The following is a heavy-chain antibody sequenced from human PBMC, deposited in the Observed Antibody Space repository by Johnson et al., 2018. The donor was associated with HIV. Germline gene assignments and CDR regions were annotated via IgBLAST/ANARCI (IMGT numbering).Heavy chain of an antibody. Sequence: QVQLVESGGGVVQPGRSLRLSCAASGFTFSSYAMHWVRQAPGKGLEWVAVISFDGSYKYYADSVKGRFTISRDSSKNTLYLQVNSLRAEDTAVYYFARDLYYYDTSGYYLNGPDAFDIWGLGTMVTVSS. V-gene: IGHV3-30*04. J-gene: IGHJ3*02. CDR2: ISFDGSYK. D-gene: IGHD3-22*01. CDR3: ARDLYYYDTSGYYLNGPDAFDI. CDR1: GFTFSSYA.